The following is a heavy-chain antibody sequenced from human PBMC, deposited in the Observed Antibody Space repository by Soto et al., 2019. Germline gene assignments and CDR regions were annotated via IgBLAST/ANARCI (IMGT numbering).Heavy chain of an antibody. Sequence: GGSLRLSCAAPGFRFDDYGMSWVRQVPGKGLEWVSGINWNGDSTGYADSVKGRFTISRDKAKNSLYLQMNSLRDEDTALYYCAKSRNSRLYFYDYWGQGTLVTVSS. CDR2: INWNGDST. D-gene: IGHD3-10*01. CDR3: AKSRNSRLYFYDY. V-gene: IGHV3-20*04. CDR1: GFRFDDYG. J-gene: IGHJ4*02.